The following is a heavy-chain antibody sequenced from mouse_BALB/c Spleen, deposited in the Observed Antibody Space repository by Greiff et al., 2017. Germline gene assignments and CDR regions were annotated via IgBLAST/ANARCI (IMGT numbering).Heavy chain of an antibody. CDR3: ARGDYEYAYAMDY. CDR2: INPSTGYT. Sequence: QVQLKQSGADLAKPGASVKMSCKASGYTFTSYWMHWVKQRPGQGLEWIGYINPSTGYTESNQKFKDKATLTADKSSSTAYMQLSSLTSEDSAVDYCARGDYEYAYAMDYWGQGTSVTVSS. D-gene: IGHD2-4*01. V-gene: IGHV1-7*01. J-gene: IGHJ4*01. CDR1: GYTFTSYW.